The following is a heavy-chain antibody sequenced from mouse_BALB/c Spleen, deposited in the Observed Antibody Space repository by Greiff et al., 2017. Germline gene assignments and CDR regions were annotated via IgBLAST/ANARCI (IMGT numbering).Heavy chain of an antibody. CDR3: ARAIYYGNYGYFDV. CDR1: GYSITSGYY. V-gene: IGHV3-6*02. Sequence: EVQLQESGPGLVKPSQSLSLTCSVTGYSITSGYYWNWIRQFPGNKLEWMGYISYDGSNNYNPSLKNRISITRDTSKNQFFLKLNSVTTEDTATYYCARAIYYGNYGYFDVWGAGTTVTVSS. D-gene: IGHD2-1*01. CDR2: ISYDGSN. J-gene: IGHJ1*01.